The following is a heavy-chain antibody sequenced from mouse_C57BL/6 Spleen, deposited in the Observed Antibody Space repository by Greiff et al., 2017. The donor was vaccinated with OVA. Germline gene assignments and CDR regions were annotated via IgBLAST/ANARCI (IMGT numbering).Heavy chain of an antibody. CDR3: ARATTVEDYWYFDV. V-gene: IGHV1-53*01. CDR1: GYTFTSYW. J-gene: IGHJ1*03. Sequence: VQLQQPGTELVKPGASVKLSCKASGYTFTSYWMHWVKQRPGQGLEWIGNINPSNGGTNYNEKFKSKATLTVDKSSSTAYMQLSSLTSEDSAVYYCARATTVEDYWYFDVWGTGTTVTVSS. CDR2: INPSNGGT. D-gene: IGHD1-1*01.